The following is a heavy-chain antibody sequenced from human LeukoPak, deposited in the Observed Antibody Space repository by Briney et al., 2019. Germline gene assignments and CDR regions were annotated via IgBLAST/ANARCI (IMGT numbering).Heavy chain of an antibody. D-gene: IGHD4-17*01. CDR1: GGSFSGYY. CDR3: ARRTFYGDYF. V-gene: IGHV4-34*01. J-gene: IGHJ4*02. Sequence: KSSETLSLTCAVYGGSFSGYYWSWIRQPPGKGLEWIGEINHSGGTNYNPSLKSRVTISVDTSKNQFSLKLSSVTAADTAVYYCARRTFYGDYFWGQGTLVTVSS. CDR2: INHSGGT.